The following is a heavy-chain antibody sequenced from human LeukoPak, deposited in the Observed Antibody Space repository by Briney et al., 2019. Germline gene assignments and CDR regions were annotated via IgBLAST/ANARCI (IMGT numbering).Heavy chain of an antibody. CDR3: AKDITITMVRGVRGFDY. D-gene: IGHD3-10*01. V-gene: IGHV3-23*01. CDR1: GFTFSSYA. CDR2: ISGSGGST. J-gene: IGHJ4*02. Sequence: PGGSLRLSCAASGFTFSSYAMSWVRQAPGKGLEWVSAISGSGGSTYYADSVKGRFTISRDNSKNTLYLQMNSLRAEDTAVYYCAKDITITMVRGVRGFDYWGQGTLVTVSS.